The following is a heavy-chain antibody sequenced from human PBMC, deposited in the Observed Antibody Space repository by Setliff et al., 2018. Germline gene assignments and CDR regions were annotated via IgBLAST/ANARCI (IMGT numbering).Heavy chain of an antibody. Sequence: SLRLSCAASGFTFSSYEMNWVRQAPGKGLEWVSYISSSGSTIYYADSVKGRFTISRDNAKNSLYLQMNSLRAEDTAVYYCARDIRDNFWSGYYIYYYYGMDVWGQGTTVTVSS. CDR2: ISSSGSTI. J-gene: IGHJ6*02. V-gene: IGHV3-48*03. D-gene: IGHD3-3*01. CDR1: GFTFSSYE. CDR3: ARDIRDNFWSGYYIYYYYGMDV.